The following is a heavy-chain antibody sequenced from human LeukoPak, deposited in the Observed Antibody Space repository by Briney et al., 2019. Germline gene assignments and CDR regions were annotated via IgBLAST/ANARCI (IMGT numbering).Heavy chain of an antibody. CDR3: ARGDFCSSSNCYLRPMDV. D-gene: IGHD2-2*01. Sequence: KPSETLSLTCTVSGGSISDYYWNWLRQPPGKGLEWIGYIYYSGSTTYNPSLKSRVTMSVDTAKNQFSLKLRSVTAADTAVYYCARGDFCSSSNCYLRPMDVWGKGTTVTVSS. V-gene: IGHV4-59*01. J-gene: IGHJ6*03. CDR2: IYYSGST. CDR1: GGSISDYY.